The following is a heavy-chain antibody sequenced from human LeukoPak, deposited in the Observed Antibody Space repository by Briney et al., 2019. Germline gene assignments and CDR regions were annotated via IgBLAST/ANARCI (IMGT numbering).Heavy chain of an antibody. J-gene: IGHJ4*02. V-gene: IGHV4-59*01. CDR1: GGSISSYY. D-gene: IGHD2/OR15-2a*01. Sequence: PSETLSLTCTVSGGSISSYYWSWIRQPPGKGLEWIGYIYYSGSTNYNPSLKSRVTISVDTSKNQFSLKLSFVTAADTAVYYCARNPISPSGYYFDYWGQGTLVTVSS. CDR2: IYYSGST. CDR3: ARNPISPSGYYFDY.